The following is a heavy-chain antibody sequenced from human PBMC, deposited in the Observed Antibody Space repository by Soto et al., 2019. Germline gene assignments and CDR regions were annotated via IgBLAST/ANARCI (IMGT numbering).Heavy chain of an antibody. CDR2: ISFDGSKK. Sequence: QVQLVESGGGVVQPGRSLRLSCAASGFTFSSYGMHWIRQTPGKGLEWVAVISFDGSKKYYADSVKGRFTISRDNSKNTLYLQMISLRAEDTAVYYCAGGYYFGDYWGQGTLVTVSS. CDR3: AGGYYFGDY. J-gene: IGHJ4*02. D-gene: IGHD5-18*01. CDR1: GFTFSSYG. V-gene: IGHV3-30*03.